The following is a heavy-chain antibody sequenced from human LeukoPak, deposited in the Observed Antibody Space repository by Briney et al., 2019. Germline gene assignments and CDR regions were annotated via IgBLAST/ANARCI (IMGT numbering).Heavy chain of an antibody. V-gene: IGHV4-39*07. D-gene: IGHD3-10*01. Sequence: PSETLSLTCTVSGGSISSSSYYWGWIRQPPGKGLEWIGSIYYSGSTYYNPSLKSRVTISVDTSKNQFSLKLSSVTAADTAVYYCASFYGSGSKPFDYWGQGTPVTVSS. CDR3: ASFYGSGSKPFDY. J-gene: IGHJ4*02. CDR2: IYYSGST. CDR1: GGSISSSSYY.